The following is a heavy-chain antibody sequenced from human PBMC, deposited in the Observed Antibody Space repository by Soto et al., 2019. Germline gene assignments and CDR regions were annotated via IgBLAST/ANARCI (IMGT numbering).Heavy chain of an antibody. D-gene: IGHD3-10*01. J-gene: IGHJ4*02. V-gene: IGHV3-49*04. CDR1: GFTFGDYA. CDR2: IRGKAYGGTT. Sequence: PGGSLRLSCSASGFTFGDYAMSWVRQAPGKGLEWVGFIRGKAYGGTTEYAASVEGRFTISRDDSKSIAYLQMSSLKTDDTAVYYCTRDGDYYVSETYGYFDYWGQGTLVTVSS. CDR3: TRDGDYYVSETYGYFDY.